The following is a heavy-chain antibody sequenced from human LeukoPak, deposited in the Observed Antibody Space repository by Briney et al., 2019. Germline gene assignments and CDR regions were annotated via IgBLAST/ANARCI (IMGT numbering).Heavy chain of an antibody. CDR1: GYTFTNYA. D-gene: IGHD6-25*01. J-gene: IGHJ4*02. Sequence: ASVKVSCKASGYTFTNYAIHWVRQVPGQRLEWMGWFNSDTGNTEFSQKFKGRVTITRDIFASTAYMEVSSLRPEDTAVFFCARGGPNKSGWTLDYWGQGTLVTVSS. V-gene: IGHV1-3*01. CDR2: FNSDTGNT. CDR3: ARGGPNKSGWTLDY.